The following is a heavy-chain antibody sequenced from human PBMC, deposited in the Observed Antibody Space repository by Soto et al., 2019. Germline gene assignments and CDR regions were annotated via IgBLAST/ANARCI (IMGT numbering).Heavy chain of an antibody. V-gene: IGHV1-18*01. CDR1: GYTFTSYG. D-gene: IGHD2-2*01. CDR3: ARPDPSLGYCSSTSCSWGYALDI. J-gene: IGHJ3*02. CDR2: ISAYNGNT. Sequence: ASVKVSCKASGYTFTSYGISWVRQAPGQGLEWMGWISAYNGNTNYAQKLQGRVTMTTDTSTSTAYMELRSLRSDDTAVYYCARPDPSLGYCSSTSCSWGYALDIWGQGTMVTVSS.